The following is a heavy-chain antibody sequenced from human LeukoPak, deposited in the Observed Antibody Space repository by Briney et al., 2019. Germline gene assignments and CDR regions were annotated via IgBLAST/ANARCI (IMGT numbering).Heavy chain of an antibody. J-gene: IGHJ4*02. D-gene: IGHD3-10*01. CDR3: AKPSGSGSG. V-gene: IGHV3-23*01. Sequence: GGTLRLSCAASGFTFSSYGMSWVRQAPGKGLEWVSAISGSGGSTYYADSVKGRFTISRDNSRNTLYLQMNSLRAEDTAVYYCAKPSGSGSGWGQGTLVTVSS. CDR2: ISGSGGST. CDR1: GFTFSSYG.